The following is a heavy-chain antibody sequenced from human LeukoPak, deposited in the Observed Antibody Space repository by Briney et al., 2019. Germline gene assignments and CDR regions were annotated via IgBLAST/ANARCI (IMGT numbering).Heavy chain of an antibody. CDR3: AIQATPAEVYGMHV. V-gene: IGHV4-61*02. Sequence: SQTLSLTCTVSGGSISSCSYYWIWIREPAGKGLEWIGRIYTSGSTNYNPSLKSRVTISVDTSQNQFSLKPSSVPAADTAVYYCAIQATPAEVYGMHVWRQATTLTVSS. CDR1: GGSISSCSYY. CDR2: IYTSGST. J-gene: IGHJ6*02.